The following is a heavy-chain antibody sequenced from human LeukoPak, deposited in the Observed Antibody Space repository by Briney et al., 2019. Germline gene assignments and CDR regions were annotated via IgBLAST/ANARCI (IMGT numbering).Heavy chain of an antibody. Sequence: SETLSLTCTVSGGSISSYYWSWIRQPPGKGLEWIGYIYYSGSTNYNPSLKSRVTISVDTSKNQFSLKLSSVTAADTAVYYCARDLANSGSYFPDAFDIWGQGTMVTVSS. D-gene: IGHD1-26*01. J-gene: IGHJ3*02. CDR2: IYYSGST. V-gene: IGHV4-59*01. CDR1: GGSISSYY. CDR3: ARDLANSGSYFPDAFDI.